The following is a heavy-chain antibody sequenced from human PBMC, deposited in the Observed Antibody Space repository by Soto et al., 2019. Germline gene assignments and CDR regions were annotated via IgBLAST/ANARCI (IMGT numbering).Heavy chain of an antibody. J-gene: IGHJ5*02. CDR1: GYTFTSYG. CDR3: ARTIAVAGTDWFDP. CDR2: ISAYNGNT. V-gene: IGHV1-18*01. D-gene: IGHD6-19*01. Sequence: ASVKVSCKASGYTFTSYGISWVRQAPGQGLEWMGWISAYNGNTNYAQKLQGRVTMTTDTSTSTAYMELRSLRSDDTDVYYCARTIAVAGTDWFDPWGQGTLVTVSS.